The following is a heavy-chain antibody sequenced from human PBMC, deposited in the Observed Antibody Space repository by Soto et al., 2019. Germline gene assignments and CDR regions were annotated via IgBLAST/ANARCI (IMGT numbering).Heavy chain of an antibody. J-gene: IGHJ6*02. V-gene: IGHV5-51*01. Sequence: PGASLKISCKGSGYSFTSDWIGWVRQMPGKGLEWMGIIYPGDSDTRYSPSFQGQVTISADKSISTAYLQWSSLKASDTAMYYCARQGRDYVWGSYRSAGGMDVWGQGTTVTVSS. CDR2: IYPGDSDT. CDR3: ARQGRDYVWGSYRSAGGMDV. D-gene: IGHD3-16*02. CDR1: GYSFTSDW.